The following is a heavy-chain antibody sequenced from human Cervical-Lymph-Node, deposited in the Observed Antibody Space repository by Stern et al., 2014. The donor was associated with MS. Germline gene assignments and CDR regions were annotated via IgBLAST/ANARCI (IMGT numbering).Heavy chain of an antibody. CDR1: GVTFSGHA. CDR3: AKGARQWELLRPSDF. J-gene: IGHJ4*02. D-gene: IGHD1-26*01. Sequence: VQLVESGGDVVQPGTSLTLSCEASGVTFSGHAMHWVRQAPGKGLEWVAGISYDGSYKYYADSVRDRVNISRDNSKNALYIQVNSLRPEDTAVYFCAKGARQWELLRPSDFWGQGTLVTVSS. CDR2: ISYDGSYK. V-gene: IGHV3-30*18.